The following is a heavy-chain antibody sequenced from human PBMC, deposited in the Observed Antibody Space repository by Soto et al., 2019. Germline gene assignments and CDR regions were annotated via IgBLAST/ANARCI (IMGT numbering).Heavy chain of an antibody. CDR3: AKDKTYYYDSSGYANYYYGMDV. CDR1: GFTFSSYA. CDR2: ISGSGGST. Sequence: GGSLRLSCAASGFTFSSYAMSWVRQAPGKGLEWVSAISGSGGSTYYADSVKGRFTISRDNSKNTLYLQMNSLRAEDTAVYYCAKDKTYYYDSSGYANYYYGMDVWGQGTTVTVS. D-gene: IGHD3-22*01. V-gene: IGHV3-23*01. J-gene: IGHJ6*02.